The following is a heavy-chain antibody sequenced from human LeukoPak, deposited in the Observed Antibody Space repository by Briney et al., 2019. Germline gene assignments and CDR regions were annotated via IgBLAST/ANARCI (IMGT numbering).Heavy chain of an antibody. D-gene: IGHD3-10*01. CDR2: ISGSGGST. CDR1: GFTFSSYA. CDR3: AKEGLLWFGELGPSDAFDI. V-gene: IGHV3-23*01. Sequence: GGSLRLSCTASGFTFSSYAMSWVRQAPGKGLEWVSAISGSGGSTYYADSVKGRFTISRDNSKNTLYLQMNSLRAEDTAVYYCAKEGLLWFGELGPSDAFDIWGQGTMVTVSS. J-gene: IGHJ3*02.